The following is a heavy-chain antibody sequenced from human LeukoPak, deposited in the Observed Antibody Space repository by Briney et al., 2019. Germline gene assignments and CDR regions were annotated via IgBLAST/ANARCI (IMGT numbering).Heavy chain of an antibody. CDR1: GYTFTSYD. Sequence: ASVKVSCKASGYTFTSYDINWVRQATGQGLEWMGWMNPNSGNTGYAQKFQGRVTMTRNTSISTAYMELSSLRSEDTAVYYCARVRLMGNWFDPWGQGTLVTVSS. CDR3: ARVRLMGNWFDP. J-gene: IGHJ5*02. D-gene: IGHD3-16*01. CDR2: MNPNSGNT. V-gene: IGHV1-8*01.